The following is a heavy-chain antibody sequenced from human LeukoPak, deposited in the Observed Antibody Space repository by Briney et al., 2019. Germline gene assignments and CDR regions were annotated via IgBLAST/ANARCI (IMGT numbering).Heavy chain of an antibody. CDR2: INHSGST. D-gene: IGHD3-16*02. V-gene: IGHV4-34*01. CDR3: ARAGYDYVWGSYRANWFDP. CDR1: GGSFSGYY. Sequence: SETLSLTCAVYGGSFSGYYWSWIRRPPGKGLEWIGEINHSGSTKYNPSLKSRVTISVDTSKNQFSLKLSSVTAADTAVYYCARAGYDYVWGSYRANWFDPWGQGTLVTVSS. J-gene: IGHJ5*02.